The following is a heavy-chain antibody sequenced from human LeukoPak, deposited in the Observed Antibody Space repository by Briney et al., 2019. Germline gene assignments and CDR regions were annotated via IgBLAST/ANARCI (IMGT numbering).Heavy chain of an antibody. CDR1: GGSISSSSYY. J-gene: IGHJ4*02. V-gene: IGHV4-39*07. CDR2: IYYSGST. Sequence: SETLSLTCTVSGGSISSSSYYWGWIRQPPGKGLEWIGSIYYSGSTYYNPSLKSRVTISVDTSKNQFSLKLSSVTAADTAVYYCARDAWELLEYYFDYWGQGTLVTVSS. CDR3: ARDAWELLEYYFDY. D-gene: IGHD1-26*01.